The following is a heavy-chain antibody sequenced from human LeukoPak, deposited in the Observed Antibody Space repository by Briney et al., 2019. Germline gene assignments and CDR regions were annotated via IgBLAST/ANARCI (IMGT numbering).Heavy chain of an antibody. CDR2: IYYSGST. D-gene: IGHD1-26*01. V-gene: IGHV4-59*01. J-gene: IGHJ4*02. Sequence: SETLSLTCTVSGGSISSYYWSWIRQPPGKGLEWIGYIYYSGSTNYNPSLKSRVTISADTSKNQFSLKLSSVTAADTAVYYCALQSGNYAFAYWGQGTLVTVSS. CDR1: GGSISSYY. CDR3: ALQSGNYAFAY.